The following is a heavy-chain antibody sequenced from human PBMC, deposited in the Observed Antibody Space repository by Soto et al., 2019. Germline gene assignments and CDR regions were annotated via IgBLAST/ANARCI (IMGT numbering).Heavy chain of an antibody. D-gene: IGHD2-15*01. CDR3: ARHAGGGRFYYGMDV. J-gene: IGHJ6*02. CDR1: GGSISSSKYF. CDR2: IYYSGTT. Sequence: QLQLQESGPGLVKSSETLSLTCTVSGGSISSSKYFWGWFRQPPGKGLEWIANIYYSGTTSYNPSLKSRITISGDTSKNQFSLKLTSVTAADTAIYYCARHAGGGRFYYGMDVWGQGTTVTVSS. V-gene: IGHV4-39*01.